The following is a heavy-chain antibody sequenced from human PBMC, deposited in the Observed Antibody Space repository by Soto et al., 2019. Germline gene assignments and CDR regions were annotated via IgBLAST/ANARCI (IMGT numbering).Heavy chain of an antibody. V-gene: IGHV1-2*02. Sequence: QVQLVQSGAEVKKPGASVKVSCKASGYTFTAYYMHWVRQAPGQGLEWMGWVSPNSGGTNYAQKSQGRVTMTRDTYIRTAYLELSRLRSDDTAVYYCARVIPYGSSRGPIDYWGQGTLVSVSS. D-gene: IGHD6-13*01. J-gene: IGHJ4*02. CDR2: VSPNSGGT. CDR3: ARVIPYGSSRGPIDY. CDR1: GYTFTAYY.